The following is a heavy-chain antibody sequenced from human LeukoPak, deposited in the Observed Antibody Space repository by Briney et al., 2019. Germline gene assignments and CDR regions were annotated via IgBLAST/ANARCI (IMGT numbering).Heavy chain of an antibody. V-gene: IGHV3-30*02. CDR2: IRYDGSNK. CDR1: GFTFSSYG. CDR3: AKEGPGTPTLASDI. D-gene: IGHD1-14*01. J-gene: IGHJ3*02. Sequence: GGSLRLSCAASGFTFSSYGMHWVRQAPGKGLEWVAFIRYDGSNKYYADSVKGRFTISRDNSKNTLYLQMNSLRAEDTAVYYCAKEGPGTPTLASDIWGQGTVVTVSS.